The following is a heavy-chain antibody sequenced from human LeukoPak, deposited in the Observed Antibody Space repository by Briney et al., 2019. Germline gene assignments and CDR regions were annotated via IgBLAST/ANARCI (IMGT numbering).Heavy chain of an antibody. CDR2: VYYSGST. J-gene: IGHJ4*02. D-gene: IGHD5-18*01. Sequence: SETLSLTCTVSGGSISSYYWSWIRQPPGKGLGWIGYVYYSGSTNYNPSLKSRVTISADTSKNQFSLKLSSVTAADTAVYYCARQRGYSYPFFDYWGQGTLVTVSS. CDR3: ARQRGYSYPFFDY. CDR1: GGSISSYY. V-gene: IGHV4-59*01.